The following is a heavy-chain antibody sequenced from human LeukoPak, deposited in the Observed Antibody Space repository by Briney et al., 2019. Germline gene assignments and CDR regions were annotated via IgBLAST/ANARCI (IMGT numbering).Heavy chain of an antibody. Sequence: GESLKISCKGSGYSFTSYWIGWVRQMPGKGLEWMGIIYPGDSDTRYSPSFQGQVTISADNSISTAYLQWSSLKASDTAMYYCARSTDSSGYYDLWDYWGQGTLVAVSS. CDR1: GYSFTSYW. V-gene: IGHV5-51*01. D-gene: IGHD3-22*01. CDR2: IYPGDSDT. J-gene: IGHJ4*02. CDR3: ARSTDSSGYYDLWDY.